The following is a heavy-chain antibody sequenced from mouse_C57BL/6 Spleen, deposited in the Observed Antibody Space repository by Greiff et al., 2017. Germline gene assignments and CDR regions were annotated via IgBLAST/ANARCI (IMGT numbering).Heavy chain of an antibody. CDR1: GYTFTDYE. CDR3: TRKGVDDYDSWFAY. V-gene: IGHV1-15*01. CDR2: IDPETGGT. J-gene: IGHJ3*01. D-gene: IGHD2-4*01. Sequence: QVQLKESGAELVRPGASVTLSCKASGYTFTDYEMHWVKQTPVHGLEWIGAIDPETGGTAYNQKFKGKAILTADKSSSTAYMELRSLTSEDSAVYYCTRKGVDDYDSWFAYWGQGTLVTVSA.